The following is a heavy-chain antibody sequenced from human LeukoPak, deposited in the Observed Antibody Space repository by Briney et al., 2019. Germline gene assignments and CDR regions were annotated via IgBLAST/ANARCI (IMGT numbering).Heavy chain of an antibody. CDR3: ARESDLRYTDY. Sequence: SETLSLTCTVSGGSIRSYYWSWIRQPPGKGLEWIGYIYYSGSTNYNPSLKSRVTISVDTPKNQFSLKLSSVTAADTAVYYCARESDLRYTDYWGQGTLVTVSS. V-gene: IGHV4-59*01. CDR1: GGSIRSYY. J-gene: IGHJ4*02. CDR2: IYYSGST. D-gene: IGHD4-17*01.